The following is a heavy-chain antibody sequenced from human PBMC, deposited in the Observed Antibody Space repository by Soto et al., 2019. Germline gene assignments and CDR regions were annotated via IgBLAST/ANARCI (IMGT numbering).Heavy chain of an antibody. D-gene: IGHD6-19*01. CDR1: GFTFSSYA. V-gene: IGHV3-23*01. Sequence: GGSLRLSCAASGFTFSSYAMSWVRQAPGKGLEWVSAISGSGGSTYYADSVKGRFTISRDNSKNTLYLQMNSLRAEDTAVYYCATDVGYYSRGWPKDFWGPGTLVTVS. CDR3: ATDVGYYSRGWPKDF. CDR2: ISGSGGST. J-gene: IGHJ4*02.